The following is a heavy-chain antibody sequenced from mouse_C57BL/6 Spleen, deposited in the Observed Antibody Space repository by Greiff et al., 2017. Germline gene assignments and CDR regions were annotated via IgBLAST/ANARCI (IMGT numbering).Heavy chain of an antibody. J-gene: IGHJ1*03. V-gene: IGHV1-52*01. Sequence: QVQLQQPGAELVRPGSSVKLSCKASGYTFTSYWMHWVKQRPIQGLEWIGNIDPSDSETHYTQKFKDKATLTVSKSSSTASMQLSSLTSDVSAVYYGARNYYGSRDGYFEVWGTGTTVTVSA. D-gene: IGHD1-1*01. CDR2: IDPSDSET. CDR1: GYTFTSYW. CDR3: ARNYYGSRDGYFEV.